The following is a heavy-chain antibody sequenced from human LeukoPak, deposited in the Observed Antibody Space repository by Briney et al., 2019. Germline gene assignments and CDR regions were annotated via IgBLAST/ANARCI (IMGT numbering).Heavy chain of an antibody. Sequence: GGSLRLSCAASGFTFSSYDLNWVRQAPGEGLEWVSYVSPSSTTIYYADSVKGRLTISRDNAKNSLYLQMNSLRAEDTAVYYCAREHTPYGSGCTAAYWGQGTLVTVSS. J-gene: IGHJ4*02. V-gene: IGHV3-48*01. CDR3: AREHTPYGSGCTAAY. CDR2: VSPSSTTI. D-gene: IGHD6-19*01. CDR1: GFTFSSYD.